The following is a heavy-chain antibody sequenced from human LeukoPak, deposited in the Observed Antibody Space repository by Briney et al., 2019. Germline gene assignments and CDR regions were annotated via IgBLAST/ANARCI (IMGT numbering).Heavy chain of an antibody. CDR3: ARGATGAYDYVWGTTLTQLYYYMDV. Sequence: ASVKVSCKASGYTFTGYYMHWVRQAPGQGLEWMGWINPNSGGTNYAQKFQGRVTMTRDTSISTAYMELSRLRSDDTAVYYCARGATGAYDYVWGTTLTQLYYYMDVWGKGTTVTVSS. CDR1: GYTFTGYY. D-gene: IGHD3-16*01. CDR2: INPNSGGT. J-gene: IGHJ6*03. V-gene: IGHV1-2*02.